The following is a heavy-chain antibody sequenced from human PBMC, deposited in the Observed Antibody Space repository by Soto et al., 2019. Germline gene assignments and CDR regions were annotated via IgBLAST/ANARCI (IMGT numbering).Heavy chain of an antibody. CDR1: GFSLSTSGMN. J-gene: IGHJ1*01. CDR3: APRTWERQSASFQH. D-gene: IGHD1-26*01. CDR2: IYWNDEK. V-gene: IGHV2-5*01. Sequence: QITLRESGPTVVKPTETLTLTCSFSGFSLSTSGMNVGWIRQPPGKALEWLALIYWNDEKRYSPSLKDRLTITKDTSKKEVVLTLTPMQPIHSGTYYCAPRTWERQSASFQHWGQAALVKVSS.